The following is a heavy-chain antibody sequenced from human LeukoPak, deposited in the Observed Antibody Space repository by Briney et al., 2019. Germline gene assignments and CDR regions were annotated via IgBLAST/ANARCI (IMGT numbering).Heavy chain of an antibody. J-gene: IGHJ4*02. D-gene: IGHD6-13*01. CDR2: ISYDGSNK. Sequence: GGSLRLSCAASGFTFSSYAMHWVRQAPGKGLEWVAVISYDGSNKYYADSVKGRFTISRDNSKNTLYLQMNSLRAEDTAVYYCARGAAGEGFIDYWGQGTLVTVSS. CDR1: GFTFSSYA. CDR3: ARGAAGEGFIDY. V-gene: IGHV3-30-3*01.